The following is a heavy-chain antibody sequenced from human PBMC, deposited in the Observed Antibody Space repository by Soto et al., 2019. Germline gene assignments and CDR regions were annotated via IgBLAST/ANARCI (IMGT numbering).Heavy chain of an antibody. CDR3: SRGRYGDY. Sequence: QVHLVQSGAEVKRPGASVKVSCKGSGYTFTTYGITWVRQAPGQGLEWVGGISAHNGNTNYAPKLQGRVTVTRDTSTSTAYMELRSLRSDDTAVYYCSRGRYGDYWGQGALVTVSS. J-gene: IGHJ4*02. CDR2: ISAHNGNT. D-gene: IGHD1-1*01. V-gene: IGHV1-18*01. CDR1: GYTFTTYG.